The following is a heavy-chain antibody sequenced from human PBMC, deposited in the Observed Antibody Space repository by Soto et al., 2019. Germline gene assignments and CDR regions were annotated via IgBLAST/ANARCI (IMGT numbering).Heavy chain of an antibody. V-gene: IGHV1-3*01. Sequence: ASVKVSCKASGYTFTSYAMHWVRQAPGQRLEWMGWINAGNGNTKYSQKFQGRVTITRDTSASTAYMELRSLRADDTAVYYCARRVGVAPVYDAYDFWGQGTMVTVSS. CDR1: GYTFTSYA. J-gene: IGHJ3*01. D-gene: IGHD2-15*01. CDR2: INAGNGNT. CDR3: ARRVGVAPVYDAYDF.